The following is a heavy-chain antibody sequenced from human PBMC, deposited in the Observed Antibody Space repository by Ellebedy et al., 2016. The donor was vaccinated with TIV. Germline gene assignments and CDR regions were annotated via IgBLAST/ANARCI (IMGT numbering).Heavy chain of an antibody. Sequence: PGGSLRLSCAASGFTFSSYWMHWVRQAPGKGLVWVSRINRDGSTTNYADSVKGRFTISRDNAKNTLYLQMSRLRAEDTAVYYCVRIDSSTAARPDIYWGQGTLVTVSS. CDR1: GFTFSSYW. D-gene: IGHD6-6*01. CDR3: VRIDSSTAARPDIY. V-gene: IGHV3-74*01. CDR2: INRDGSTT. J-gene: IGHJ4*02.